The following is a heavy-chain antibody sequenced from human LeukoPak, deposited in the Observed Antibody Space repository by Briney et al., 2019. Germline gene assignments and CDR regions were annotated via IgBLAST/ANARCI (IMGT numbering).Heavy chain of an antibody. V-gene: IGHV4-34*01. J-gene: IGHJ6*02. CDR2: INHSGST. D-gene: IGHD2-21*02. CDR3: ARRRCSSDWYPYYYYGMDV. CDR1: GGSFSGYY. Sequence: SETLSLTCALYGGSFSGYYWSWIRQPPGKGLEWIGEINHSGSTNYNPSLKNQVTIPVDTSKNQFSLKLSSVTAWDTAVYYCARRRCSSDWYPYYYYGMDVWGQGTTVTVSS.